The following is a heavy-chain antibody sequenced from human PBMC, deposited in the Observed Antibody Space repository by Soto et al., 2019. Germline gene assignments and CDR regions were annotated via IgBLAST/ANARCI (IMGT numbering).Heavy chain of an antibody. J-gene: IGHJ6*02. D-gene: IGHD2-15*01. Sequence: SETPSLTCTVSGASISSYYWSWIRQPPGKGLEWIGYIYYSGSTNYNPSLKSRVTISVDTSKNQFSLRLSSVTAADTAVYHCARQMFIGGMDVWGQGTTVTVSS. CDR2: IYYSGST. CDR1: GASISSYY. CDR3: ARQMFIGGMDV. V-gene: IGHV4-59*08.